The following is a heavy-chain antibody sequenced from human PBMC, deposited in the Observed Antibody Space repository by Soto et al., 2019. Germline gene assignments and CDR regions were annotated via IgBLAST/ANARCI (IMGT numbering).Heavy chain of an antibody. V-gene: IGHV3-48*02. D-gene: IGHD3-22*01. J-gene: IGHJ3*02. CDR2: ISSSSSTI. CDR1: GFTFSSYS. CDR3: AREVVVIISHDAFDI. Sequence: EVQLVESGGGLVQPGGSLRLSCAASGFTFSSYSMNWVRQAPGKGLEWVSYISSSSSTIYYADSVKGRFTISRDNAKNSLYLQMNSLRDEDTAVYYCAREVVVIISHDAFDIWGQGTMVTVSS.